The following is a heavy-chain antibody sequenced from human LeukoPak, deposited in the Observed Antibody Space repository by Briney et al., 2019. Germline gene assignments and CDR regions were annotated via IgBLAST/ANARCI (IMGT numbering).Heavy chain of an antibody. V-gene: IGHV1-69*04. CDR2: IIPILGIA. Sequence: SVKVSCKASGGTFSSYAISWVRRAPGQGLEWMGRIIPILGIANYAQKFQGRVTITADKSTSTAYMELSSLRSEDTAVYYCARTRGVYSSGWLFDYWGQGTLVTVSS. D-gene: IGHD6-19*01. CDR1: GGTFSSYA. J-gene: IGHJ4*02. CDR3: ARTRGVYSSGWLFDY.